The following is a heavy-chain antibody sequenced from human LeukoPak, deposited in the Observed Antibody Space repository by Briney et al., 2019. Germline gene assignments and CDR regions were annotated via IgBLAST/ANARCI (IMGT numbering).Heavy chain of an antibody. CDR2: IKKDGSEK. D-gene: IGHD2-15*01. V-gene: IGHV3-7*01. J-gene: IGHJ6*03. CDR3: ARCDGVASSWYSGSSCYYMDV. Sequence: GGSLRLSCAASGFTFNNYWMSWVRQAPGKGLEWVANIKKDGSEKYYVDSVKGRFSISRDNAKNSLSLQMNSLRAEDTAIYYCARCDGVASSWYSGSSCYYMDVWGKGTTVTVSS. CDR1: GFTFNNYW.